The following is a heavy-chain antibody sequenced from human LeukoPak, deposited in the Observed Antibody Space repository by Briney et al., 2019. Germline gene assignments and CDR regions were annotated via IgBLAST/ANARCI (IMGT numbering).Heavy chain of an antibody. V-gene: IGHV3-23*01. Sequence: PGGSLRLSWAASWLTLSEYAISCVRQAPGKGLEWVSTIAGSDATTYYADSVKGRFTTSRDNSKNTLYLQMNSLRAEDTAVYYCAEEPGSTYPTFDYWGQGTLVTVSS. D-gene: IGHD1-14*01. J-gene: IGHJ4*02. CDR2: IAGSDATT. CDR1: WLTLSEYA. CDR3: AEEPGSTYPTFDY.